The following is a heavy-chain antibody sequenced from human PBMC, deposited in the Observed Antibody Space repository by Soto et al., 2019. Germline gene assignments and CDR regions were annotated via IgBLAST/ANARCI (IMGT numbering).Heavy chain of an antibody. CDR2: LYDLDGS. J-gene: IGHJ3*01. CDR3: ATWHEREHAYDV. D-gene: IGHD1-1*01. CDR1: GFTISGKKY. Sequence: DVQLVESGGGLIQPGESLRLSCAAFGFTISGKKYVAWLRQAPGKGLEWVSALYDLDGSFYAASVQGRFTTSSDSSKTTVYLQMNDLRPDDTAVYYCATWHEREHAYDVSGQGTTVTVSS. V-gene: IGHV3-53*01.